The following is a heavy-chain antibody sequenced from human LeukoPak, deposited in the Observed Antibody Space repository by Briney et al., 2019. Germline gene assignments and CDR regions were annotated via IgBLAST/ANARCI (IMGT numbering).Heavy chain of an antibody. J-gene: IGHJ4*02. Sequence: SVKVSCKASGYTFTGYYMHWVRQAPGQGLEWMGGIIPIFGTANYAQKFQGRVTITADESTSTAYMELSSLRSEDTAVYYCARSLGPRSTRLLSEFDYWGQGTLVTVSS. CDR2: IIPIFGTA. CDR3: ARSLGPRSTRLLSEFDY. V-gene: IGHV1-69*13. CDR1: GYTFTGYY. D-gene: IGHD7-27*01.